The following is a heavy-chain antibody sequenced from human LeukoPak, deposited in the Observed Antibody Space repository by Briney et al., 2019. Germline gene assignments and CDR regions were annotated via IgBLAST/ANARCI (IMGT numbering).Heavy chain of an antibody. D-gene: IGHD4-17*01. Sequence: GGSLRLSCAASGFTFSSYSMNWVRQAPGKGPEWVSAISGSGGSTYYADSVKGRFTISRDNSKNTLYLQMNNLRAEDTAVYYCAKGIYGDYAPPFDYWGQGTLVTVSS. V-gene: IGHV3-23*01. CDR1: GFTFSSYS. J-gene: IGHJ4*02. CDR3: AKGIYGDYAPPFDY. CDR2: ISGSGGST.